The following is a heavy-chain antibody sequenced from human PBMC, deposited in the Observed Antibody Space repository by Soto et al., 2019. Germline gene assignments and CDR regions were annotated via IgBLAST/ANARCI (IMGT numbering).Heavy chain of an antibody. CDR1: GFTFSSYW. J-gene: IGHJ4*02. Sequence: GGSLRLSCAASGFTFSSYWMHWVRQAPGKGLVWVSRINSDGSSTSYADSVKGRFTISRDNAKNTLYLQMNSLRAEDTAVYYCARGRRDYDYIWGSYRYSGGHGFDYWGQGTLVTVSS. CDR3: ARGRRDYDYIWGSYRYSGGHGFDY. CDR2: INSDGSST. D-gene: IGHD3-16*02. V-gene: IGHV3-74*01.